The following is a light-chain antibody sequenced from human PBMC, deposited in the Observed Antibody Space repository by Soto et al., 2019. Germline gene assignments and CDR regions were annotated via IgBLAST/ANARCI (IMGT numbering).Light chain of an antibody. CDR3: QQRSNWLFT. V-gene: IGKV3-11*01. J-gene: IGKJ3*01. Sequence: EIVLTQSPATLSLSPGERATLSCRASQSVSSYLAWYQQKPGQAPRLLIYDASNRATGIPARFSGSGSGTDVTLTISSLEPEEFAVYYCQQRSNWLFTFGPGTKVDIK. CDR1: QSVSSY. CDR2: DAS.